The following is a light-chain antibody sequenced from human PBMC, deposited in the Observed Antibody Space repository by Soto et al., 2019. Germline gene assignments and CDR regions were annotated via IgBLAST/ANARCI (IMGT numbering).Light chain of an antibody. V-gene: IGKV4-1*01. J-gene: IGKJ2*01. CDR1: QSFLYNSNTNTY. CDR3: QKYYSAPYT. CDR2: WAF. Sequence: DIVMNQSPASLAVSLGERAAINCKSSQSFLYNSNTNTYLAWYQQKPGQPPKLLMYWAFDRESGVPERFSGSGSGTDVTLNISSLQAEDVAVYYCQKYYSAPYTFGQGTKLEIK.